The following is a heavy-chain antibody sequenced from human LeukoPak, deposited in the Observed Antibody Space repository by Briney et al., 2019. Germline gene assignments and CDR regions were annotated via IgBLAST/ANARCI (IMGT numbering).Heavy chain of an antibody. V-gene: IGHV1-69*04. CDR2: IIPILGIA. CDR1: GGTFSSYA. D-gene: IGHD6-6*01. J-gene: IGHJ4*02. Sequence: SVKVSCKASGGTFSSYAISWVRQAPGQGLEWMGRIIPILGIANYAQKFQGRVTITADKSTSTAYMELSSLRSEDTAVYYCARDFLYSSSSQWGQGTLVTVSS. CDR3: ARDFLYSSSSQ.